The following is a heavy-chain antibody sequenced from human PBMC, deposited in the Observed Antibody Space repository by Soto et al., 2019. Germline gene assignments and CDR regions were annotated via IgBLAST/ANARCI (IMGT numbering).Heavy chain of an antibody. D-gene: IGHD6-19*01. CDR3: ANTLGGWSDDY. J-gene: IGHJ4*02. V-gene: IGHV3-30*18. CDR1: GFTFSSYG. Sequence: GGSLRLSCAVSGFTFSSYGMHWVRQAPGKGLEWVAVISYDGSNKYYADSVKGRFTISRDNSKNTLYLQMNSLRAEDTAVYYCANTLGGWSDDYWGQGTLVTVSS. CDR2: ISYDGSNK.